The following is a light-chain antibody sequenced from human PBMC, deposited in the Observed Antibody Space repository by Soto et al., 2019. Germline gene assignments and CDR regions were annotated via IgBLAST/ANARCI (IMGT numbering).Light chain of an antibody. CDR3: QQYDNSPLT. CDR1: QSVSSSF. J-gene: IGKJ4*01. V-gene: IGKV3-20*01. Sequence: EFVLTQSPGTLSLSPGERATLSCRASQSVSSSFLAWYQQKPGQAPRLLIYGASSRATGIPDRFSGSGSGTDFTLTISRLEPEDFAVYYCQQYDNSPLTFGGGTKVEIK. CDR2: GAS.